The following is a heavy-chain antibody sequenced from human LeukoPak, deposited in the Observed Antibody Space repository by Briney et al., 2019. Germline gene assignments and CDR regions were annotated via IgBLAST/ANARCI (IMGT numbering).Heavy chain of an antibody. D-gene: IGHD1-26*01. J-gene: IGHJ4*02. CDR1: GYTFTGYY. V-gene: IGHV1-2*04. Sequence: ASVKVSCKASGYTFTGYYMHWVRQAPGQGLEWMGWINPNSGGTNYARKFQGWVTMTRDTSISTAYMELSSLRSEDAAVYYCARTSHAGSYLGKGFDYWGQGTLVTVSS. CDR2: INPNSGGT. CDR3: ARTSHAGSYLGKGFDY.